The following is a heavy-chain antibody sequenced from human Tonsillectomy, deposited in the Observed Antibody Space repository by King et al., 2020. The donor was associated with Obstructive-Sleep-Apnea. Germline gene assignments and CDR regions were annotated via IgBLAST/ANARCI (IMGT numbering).Heavy chain of an antibody. CDR2: MNPNIGNT. D-gene: IGHD3-3*01. Sequence: QVQLVESGAEVKKPGASVQVSCKASGYTFTSYDINWGRQATGQGVECMGWMNPNIGNTGYVKKFQGRVTMTRNTSISTAYMELRSLRSEDTAVYYCARASLGLTTVWSYWGQGTLVTVSS. CDR1: GYTFTSYD. V-gene: IGHV1-8*01. CDR3: ARASLGLTTVWSY. J-gene: IGHJ4*02.